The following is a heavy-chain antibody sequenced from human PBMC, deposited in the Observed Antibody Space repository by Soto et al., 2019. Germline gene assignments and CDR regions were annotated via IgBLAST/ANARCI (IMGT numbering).Heavy chain of an antibody. J-gene: IGHJ6*02. CDR3: ARARFISRSPMDV. D-gene: IGHD3-10*01. Sequence: PSETLSLTCTVSGGSISSGDYYWSWIRQPPGKGLEWIGYIYYSGSTYYNPSLKSRVTISVDTSKNQFSLKLSSVTAADTAVYYCARARFISRSPMDVWGQGTTVTVSS. CDR2: IYYSGST. V-gene: IGHV4-30-4*01. CDR1: GGSISSGDYY.